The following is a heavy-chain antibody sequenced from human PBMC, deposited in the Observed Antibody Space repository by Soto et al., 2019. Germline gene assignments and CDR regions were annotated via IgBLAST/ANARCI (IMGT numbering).Heavy chain of an antibody. J-gene: IGHJ4*02. CDR2: IIPILGIA. D-gene: IGHD2-2*01. Sequence: QVQLVQSGAEVKKPGSSVKVSCKASGCTFSSYTISWVRQAPGQGLEWMGRIIPILGIANYAQKFQGRVTITADKSTSTAYMELSSLRSEDTAVYYCARLGVPAGTYDYWGQGTLVTVSS. CDR1: GCTFSSYT. CDR3: ARLGVPAGTYDY. V-gene: IGHV1-69*02.